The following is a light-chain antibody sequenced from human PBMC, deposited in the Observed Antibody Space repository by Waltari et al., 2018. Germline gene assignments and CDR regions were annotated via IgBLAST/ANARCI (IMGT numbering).Light chain of an antibody. CDR3: QQSYSTPRT. CDR1: QSISSY. V-gene: IGKV1-39*01. Sequence: SQMTESPSSLSASVGDRVAITYRASQSISSYLNWYQQKPGKAPKLLIYAASSLQSGVPSRFSGSGSGTDFTLTISSLQPEDFATYYCQQSYSTPRTFGQGTKVEIK. J-gene: IGKJ1*01. CDR2: AAS.